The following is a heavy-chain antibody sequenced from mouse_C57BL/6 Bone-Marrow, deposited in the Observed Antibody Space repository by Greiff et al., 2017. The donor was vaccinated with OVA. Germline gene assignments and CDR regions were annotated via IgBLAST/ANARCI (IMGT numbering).Heavy chain of an antibody. CDR3: AKYYYGSSWYFDV. CDR2: IHPNSGST. Sequence: QVQLKESGAELARPGASVKLSCKASGYTFTSYWMHWVKQRPGQGLEWIGMIHPNSGSTNYNEKFKSKATLTVDKSSRTAYMQLSSLTSEDSAVYYCAKYYYGSSWYFDVWGTGTTVTVSS. V-gene: IGHV1-64*01. CDR1: GYTFTSYW. J-gene: IGHJ1*03. D-gene: IGHD1-1*01.